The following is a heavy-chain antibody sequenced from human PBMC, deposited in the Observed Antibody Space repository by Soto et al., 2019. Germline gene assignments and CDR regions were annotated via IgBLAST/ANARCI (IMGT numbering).Heavy chain of an antibody. J-gene: IGHJ5*02. Sequence: EVLLVESGGGLVQPGGSLRLSCAASGFTLSRYWMHWVRQAPGKGLVWVSQSSGDGIRTTYADSMKGRFTISRDNAKNTLYLQVNSLRVEETAVYYCARGVDGGHYGFDNWSQGTLVTVSS. D-gene: IGHD4-17*01. CDR3: ARGVDGGHYGFDN. CDR2: SSGDGIRT. CDR1: GFTLSRYW. V-gene: IGHV3-74*01.